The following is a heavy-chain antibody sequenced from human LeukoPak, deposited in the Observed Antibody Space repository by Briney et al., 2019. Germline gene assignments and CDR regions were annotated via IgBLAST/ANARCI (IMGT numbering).Heavy chain of an antibody. CDR2: INPDGGST. Sequence: GASVKVSCKASGYTFTSYWIQWVRQAPGQGLEWMGLINPDGGSTAYAHRFQGRVTMTRDTSTSTVYMDFSSLRSEDTALYYCARAPRNSSTTLDYWGQGTLVTVSS. CDR1: GYTFTSYW. V-gene: IGHV1-46*01. J-gene: IGHJ4*02. D-gene: IGHD6-13*01. CDR3: ARAPRNSSTTLDY.